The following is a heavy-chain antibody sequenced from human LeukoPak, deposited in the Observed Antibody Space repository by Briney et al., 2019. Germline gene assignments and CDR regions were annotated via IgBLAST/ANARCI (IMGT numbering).Heavy chain of an antibody. D-gene: IGHD3-10*01. CDR2: IYSGGST. V-gene: IGHV3-66*01. CDR3: ARDQDYGSGSFDY. Sequence: GGSLRLSCAASGFTVSSNYMSWVRQAPGKGLEWVSVIYSGGSTYYADSVKGRFTISRDNSKNTLYLQMNSLRAEDTAVYYCARDQDYGSGSFDYWGQGTLVTVSS. J-gene: IGHJ4*02. CDR1: GFTVSSNY.